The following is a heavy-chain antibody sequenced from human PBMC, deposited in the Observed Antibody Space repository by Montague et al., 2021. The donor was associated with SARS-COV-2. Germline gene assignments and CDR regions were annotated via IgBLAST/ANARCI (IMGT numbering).Heavy chain of an antibody. CDR3: VRDTGSAQAGFDA. J-gene: IGHJ4*02. D-gene: IGHD4-17*01. CDR2: TNYRSKWTS. V-gene: IGHV6-1*01. Sequence: CAISGDSVWSNTAAWNWIRQSPSGGLEWLGRTNYRSKWTSDYATSVEGRISIDPDTSKNQFFLHLRSVTPEDTGVYYCVRDTGSAQAGFDAWGQGTLVTLSS. CDR1: GDSVWSNTAA.